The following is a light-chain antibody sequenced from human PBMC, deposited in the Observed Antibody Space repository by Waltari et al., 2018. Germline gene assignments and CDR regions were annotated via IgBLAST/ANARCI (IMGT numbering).Light chain of an antibody. CDR1: QSVFYSSNNKNY. Sequence: DIVMTQSPDSLPVSLGERATINCKSSQSVFYSSNNKNYLAWYQQKPGQPPKLLIYWASTRESGVPDRFSGSGSGTDFTLTISSLQAEDVAVYYCQQYYTNSYTFGQGTKLEIK. CDR3: QQYYTNSYT. CDR2: WAS. V-gene: IGKV4-1*01. J-gene: IGKJ2*01.